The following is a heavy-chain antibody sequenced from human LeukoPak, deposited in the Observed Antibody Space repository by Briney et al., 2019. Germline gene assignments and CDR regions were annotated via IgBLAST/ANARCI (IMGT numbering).Heavy chain of an antibody. CDR3: ARRRTVAGRYYFDY. CDR1: GYSFTNYW. J-gene: IGHJ4*02. V-gene: IGHV5-51*01. Sequence: GESLNISCKCSGYSFTNYWIAWVRQMPGKGLEWMGIIYPVDSNSRYSPSFQGQVTISVDKSINTAYLQWSSLKASDTAMYYCARRRTVAGRYYFDYWGQGTLVTVSS. D-gene: IGHD6-19*01. CDR2: IYPVDSNS.